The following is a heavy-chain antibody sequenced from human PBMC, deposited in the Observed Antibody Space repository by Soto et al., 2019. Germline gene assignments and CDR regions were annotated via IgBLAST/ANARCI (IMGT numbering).Heavy chain of an antibody. V-gene: IGHV1-2*04. CDR1: GYTFTGYY. D-gene: IGHD4-17*01. CDR3: ARERLYGGNAFDI. CDR2: INPNSGGT. J-gene: IGHJ3*02. Sequence: QVQLVQSGAEVKKPGASAKVSCKASGYTFTGYYMHWVRQAPGQGLEWMGWINPNSGGTNYAQKFQGWVTMTRDTSISTAYMELSRLRSDDTAVYYCARERLYGGNAFDIWGQGTMVTVSS.